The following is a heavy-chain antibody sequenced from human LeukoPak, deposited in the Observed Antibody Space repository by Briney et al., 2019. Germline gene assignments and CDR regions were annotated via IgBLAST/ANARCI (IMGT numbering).Heavy chain of an antibody. CDR3: VKEKLAYCGGDCFGEYFQD. V-gene: IGHV3-23*01. CDR2: ISGSGGGT. Sequence: GGSLRLSCAAAGITFDSYAMSWIRQAPGKGLEWISVISGSGGGTSYADSAKGRFIISRNNSKNTLELRMHSRRCEDTAVYYCVKEKLAYCGGDCFGEYFQDWGQGTLVTVSS. J-gene: IGHJ1*01. D-gene: IGHD2-21*02. CDR1: GITFDSYA.